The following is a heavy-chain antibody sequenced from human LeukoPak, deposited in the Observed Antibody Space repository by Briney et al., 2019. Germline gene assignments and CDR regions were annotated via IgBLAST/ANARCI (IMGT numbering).Heavy chain of an antibody. J-gene: IGHJ4*02. D-gene: IGHD4-23*01. Sequence: SGPTLFKPTPTLTLTCTCSGFSLSPSGVGVGWIRQPPGKALEWLALIYRNDDKRYTPSLKSRLTITKDTSKNQVVLTMTNMDPVDTATYFCARRKVGGNSVEFDYWGQGIMVTVSS. CDR3: ARRKVGGNSVEFDY. V-gene: IGHV2-5*01. CDR1: GFSLSPSGVG. CDR2: IYRNDDK.